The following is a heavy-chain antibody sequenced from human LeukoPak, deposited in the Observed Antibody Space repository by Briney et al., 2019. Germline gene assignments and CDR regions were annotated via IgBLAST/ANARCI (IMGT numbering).Heavy chain of an antibody. CDR2: ISYDGSNN. J-gene: IGHJ6*04. CDR3: AKDICGPGTYGGMDV. D-gene: IGHD3-10*01. Sequence: GRSLRLSCAASGFTFSSYGMHWVRQAPGKGLEWVTLISYDGSNNYYAGSVKGRFTISRDNSKNTLDPQMNSLRAEDTAVYYCAKDICGPGTYGGMDVWGKGTTVTVSS. V-gene: IGHV3-30*18. CDR1: GFTFSSYG.